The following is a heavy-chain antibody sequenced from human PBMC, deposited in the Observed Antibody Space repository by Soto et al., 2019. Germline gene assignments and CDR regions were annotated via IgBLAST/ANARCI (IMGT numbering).Heavy chain of an antibody. V-gene: IGHV3-30*18. D-gene: IGHD5-12*01. CDR3: AKGAVLMVTTISNGIDV. CDR2: ISYDGSNK. CDR1: GFTFSSYG. Sequence: QVQLVESGGGVVQPGRSLRLSCAASGFTFSSYGMHWVRQAPGKGLEWVAVISYDGSNKYYADSVKGRFTISRDNSKNTLDLQMTSLRAEDTAVYYCAKGAVLMVTTISNGIDVWGQGTTVTVSS. J-gene: IGHJ6*02.